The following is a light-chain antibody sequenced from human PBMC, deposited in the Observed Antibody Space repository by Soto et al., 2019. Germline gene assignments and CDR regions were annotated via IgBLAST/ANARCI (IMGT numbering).Light chain of an antibody. J-gene: IGKJ5*01. V-gene: IGKV3-15*01. CDR2: AAY. Sequence: EIVMTQSPATLSVSPGERATLSCRASQSVSSALAWYQQKPGQAPRLLIYAAYTRATGIPARFSGSGSETEFTLTIRSLQSEDFAVYYCQQYYDWPRTFGQGTRVDI. CDR1: QSVSSA. CDR3: QQYYDWPRT.